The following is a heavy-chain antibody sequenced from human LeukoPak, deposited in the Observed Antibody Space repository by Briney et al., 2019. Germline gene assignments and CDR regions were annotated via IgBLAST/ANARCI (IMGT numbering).Heavy chain of an antibody. Sequence: GGSLRLSCAASGFTFTTYTISWVRQAPGKGLEWVAVISYDGSNKYYADSVKGRFTISRDNSKNTLYLQMNSLRAEDTAVYYCAKGYYGDYSFWYWGQGTLVTVSS. D-gene: IGHD4-17*01. CDR3: AKGYYGDYSFWY. CDR2: ISYDGSNK. J-gene: IGHJ4*02. CDR1: GFTFTTYT. V-gene: IGHV3-30*18.